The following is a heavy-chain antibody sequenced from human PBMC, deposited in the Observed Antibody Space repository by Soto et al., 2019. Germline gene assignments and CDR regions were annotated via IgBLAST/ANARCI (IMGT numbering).Heavy chain of an antibody. Sequence: QVQVVQSGDEVKKPGASVKVSCKASGYTFTNYGFSWVRQAPGQGLEWMGWISGYNGNTKYAEKFQRRVTMTTDTSTSTAHMELRSLRSDDTAVYYCAREGQAPYYYYGMDVWGQGTAVTVSS. V-gene: IGHV1-18*01. J-gene: IGHJ6*02. CDR3: AREGQAPYYYYGMDV. CDR2: ISGYNGNT. CDR1: GYTFTNYG.